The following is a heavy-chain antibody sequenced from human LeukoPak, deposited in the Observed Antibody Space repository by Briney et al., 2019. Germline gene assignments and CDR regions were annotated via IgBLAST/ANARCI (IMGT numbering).Heavy chain of an antibody. CDR1: GYTFTSYD. Sequence: ASVTVSCKASGYTFTSYDISWVRQAPGQGLEWMGWISANNGNTNYAQKLQGRVTITTETSTSTVYMELRSLRSDDTAVYYCARGRQFDYWGQGTLVTVSS. CDR2: ISANNGNT. CDR3: ARGRQFDY. J-gene: IGHJ4*02. V-gene: IGHV1-18*01.